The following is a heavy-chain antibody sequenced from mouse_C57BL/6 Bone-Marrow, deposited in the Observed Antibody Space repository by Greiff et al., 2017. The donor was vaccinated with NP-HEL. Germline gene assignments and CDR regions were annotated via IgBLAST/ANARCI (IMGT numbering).Heavy chain of an antibody. CDR3: ARWRLRFDY. CDR2: IDPANGNT. CDR1: GFNFKNSA. D-gene: IGHD2-13*01. Sequence: DVQLQESVAELVRPGASVKLSCTASGFNFKNSAMHWVKQRPEQGLEWIGWIDPANGNTEYAPKFQGKATMTSDTSSNTAYLQLSSLTSEDTAIYYCARWRLRFDYWGQGTPVTVSA. J-gene: IGHJ3*01. V-gene: IGHV14-3*01.